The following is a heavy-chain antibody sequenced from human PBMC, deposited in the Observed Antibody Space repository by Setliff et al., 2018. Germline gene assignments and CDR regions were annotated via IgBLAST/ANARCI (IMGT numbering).Heavy chain of an antibody. CDR2: IYYSGST. D-gene: IGHD2-15*01. CDR3: ARDKGYCSGGSCSDDYYYYYYYMDV. Sequence: SETLSLTCTVSGGSISSGGYYWSWIRQHPGKGLEWIGYIYYSGSTYYNPSLKSRVTISVDTSKNQFSLKLSSVTAADTAVYYCARDKGYCSGGSCSDDYYYYYYYMDVWGKGTTVTVSS. V-gene: IGHV4-31*03. CDR1: GGSISSGGYY. J-gene: IGHJ6*03.